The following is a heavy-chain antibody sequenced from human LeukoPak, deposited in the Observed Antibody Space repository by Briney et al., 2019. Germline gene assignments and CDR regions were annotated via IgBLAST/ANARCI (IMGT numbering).Heavy chain of an antibody. V-gene: IGHV5-51*01. CDR1: GYSFPIYW. Sequence: ESLKISCKGSGYSFPIYWLGWVRQMPANGLESMVNIYPGDSDTRYSPSFQGQVTISADKSISTAYLQWSSLKASDTAMYYCARQYTSSRGYYYMDVWGKGTTVTVSS. D-gene: IGHD6-6*01. J-gene: IGHJ6*03. CDR3: ARQYTSSRGYYYMDV. CDR2: IYPGDSDT.